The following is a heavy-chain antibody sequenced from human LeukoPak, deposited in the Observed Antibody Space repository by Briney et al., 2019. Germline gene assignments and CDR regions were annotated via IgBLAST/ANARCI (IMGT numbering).Heavy chain of an antibody. CDR1: GGSFSGYY. CDR2: INHSGST. CDR3: ASTTFDDYVWGSYYYGMDV. V-gene: IGHV4-34*01. J-gene: IGHJ6*02. D-gene: IGHD3-16*01. Sequence: SETLSLTCAVYGGSFSGYYWSWIRQPPGKGLEWIGEINHSGSTNYHPSLKSRVTISVDTSKNQFSLKLSSVTAADTAVYYCASTTFDDYVWGSYYYGMDVWGQGTTVTVSS.